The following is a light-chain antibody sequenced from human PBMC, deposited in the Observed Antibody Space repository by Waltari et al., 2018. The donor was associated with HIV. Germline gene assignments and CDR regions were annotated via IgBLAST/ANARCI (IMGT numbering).Light chain of an antibody. Sequence: AIQMTQSPSSLSTSVGDRVTITCRASQGIRNDLGWYQQKPGKAPKLLIYAASSLHSGVPSRFSGSGSGTNFTLTISGLRPEDFATYYCLQDYNSPYTFGQGTKLEIK. CDR3: LQDYNSPYT. CDR2: AAS. V-gene: IGKV1-6*01. J-gene: IGKJ2*01. CDR1: QGIRND.